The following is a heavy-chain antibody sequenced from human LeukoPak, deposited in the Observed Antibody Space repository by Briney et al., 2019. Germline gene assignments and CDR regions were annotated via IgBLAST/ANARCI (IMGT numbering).Heavy chain of an antibody. Sequence: SETLSLTCAVYGGSFSGYYWSWIRQPPGKGLEWIGEINHSGSTNYNPSLKSRVTISVDTSKNQFSLKLSSVTAADTAVYYCACTPMVRGAPGYFDYWGQGTLVTVSS. J-gene: IGHJ4*02. CDR1: GGSFSGYY. CDR3: ACTPMVRGAPGYFDY. D-gene: IGHD3-10*01. V-gene: IGHV4-34*01. CDR2: INHSGST.